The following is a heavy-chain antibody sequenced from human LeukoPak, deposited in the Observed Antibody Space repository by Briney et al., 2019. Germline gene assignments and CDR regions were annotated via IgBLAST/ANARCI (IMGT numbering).Heavy chain of an antibody. J-gene: IGHJ4*02. CDR2: IKEDGSEK. V-gene: IGHV3-7*01. CDR3: ARFRGGY. CDR1: GFTFSNFW. D-gene: IGHD3-10*01. Sequence: GGSLRLSCVASGFTFSNFWMHWVRQAPGKGLEWVANIKEDGSEKHYPDSVKGRFTISRDNARNSLYLQMNSLRAEDTAVYYCARFRGGYWGQGTLVTVSS.